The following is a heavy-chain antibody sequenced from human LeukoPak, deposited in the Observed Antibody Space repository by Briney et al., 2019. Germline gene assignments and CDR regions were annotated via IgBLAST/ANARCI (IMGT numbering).Heavy chain of an antibody. CDR3: ARDMYSSSRTNWFDP. D-gene: IGHD6-13*01. Sequence: ASVKVSCKASGYTFTGYYMHWVRQAPGQGLEWMGWINPNSGGTNYAQKFQGRVTMTRDTSISTAHMELSRLRSDDTAVYYCARDMYSSSRTNWFDPWGQGTLVTVSS. CDR2: INPNSGGT. V-gene: IGHV1-2*02. J-gene: IGHJ5*02. CDR1: GYTFTGYY.